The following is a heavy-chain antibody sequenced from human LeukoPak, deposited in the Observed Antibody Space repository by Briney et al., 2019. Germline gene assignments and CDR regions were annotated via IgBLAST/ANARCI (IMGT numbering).Heavy chain of an antibody. Sequence: PSETLSLTCAVYGGSFSGYYWSWIRQPPGKGLEWIGEINHSGSTNYNPSLKSRVTISVDTSKNQFSLKLSSVTAADTAAYYCARGRDGYNYYYYYYMDVWGKGTTVTVSS. D-gene: IGHD5-24*01. J-gene: IGHJ6*03. CDR1: GGSFSGYY. CDR2: INHSGST. CDR3: ARGRDGYNYYYYYYMDV. V-gene: IGHV4-34*01.